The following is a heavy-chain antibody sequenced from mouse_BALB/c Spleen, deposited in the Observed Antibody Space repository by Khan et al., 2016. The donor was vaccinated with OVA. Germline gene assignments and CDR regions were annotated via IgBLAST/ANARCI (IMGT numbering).Heavy chain of an antibody. CDR3: ARENRLMYYYGSSPYYYAMDY. D-gene: IGHD1-1*01. CDR1: GYTFTNYG. J-gene: IGHJ4*01. CDR2: INTYTGEP. Sequence: QIQLVQSGPELKKPGETVKISCKASGYTFTNYGMNWVKQAPGKGLKWMGWINTYTGEPTYADDFKGRFAFSLETSASTAYLQINNLKNEDMVTDFCARENRLMYYYGSSPYYYAMDYWGQGTSVTVSS. V-gene: IGHV9-1*02.